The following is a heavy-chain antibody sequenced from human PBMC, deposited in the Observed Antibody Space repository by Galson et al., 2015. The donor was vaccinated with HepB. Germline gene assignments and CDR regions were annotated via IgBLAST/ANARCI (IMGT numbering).Heavy chain of an antibody. CDR3: ARDAHPYGSGSYGDY. Sequence: SVKVSCKASGYTFTSYGISWVRQAPGQGLEWMGWVSAYNGNTNYAQKLQGRVTMTTDTSTSTAYMELRSLRSDDTAVYYCARDAHPYGSGSYGDYWGQGTLVTVSS. D-gene: IGHD3-10*01. CDR2: VSAYNGNT. J-gene: IGHJ4*02. V-gene: IGHV1-18*01. CDR1: GYTFTSYG.